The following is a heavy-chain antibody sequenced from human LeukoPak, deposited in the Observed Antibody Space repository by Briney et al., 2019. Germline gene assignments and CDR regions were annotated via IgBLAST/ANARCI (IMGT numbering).Heavy chain of an antibody. D-gene: IGHD3-3*01. CDR1: GFTFSSYA. CDR2: ISGSGGST. J-gene: IGHJ3*02. V-gene: IGHV3-23*01. CDR3: AKARYYDFWSGYYDAFDI. Sequence: GGSLRLSCAASGFTFSSYAMSWVRQAPGKGLEWVSAISGSGGSTYYADSVKGRFTISRDNSKNTLYLQMNSLRAEDTAVYYCAKARYYDFWSGYYDAFDIWGQGTMVTVSS.